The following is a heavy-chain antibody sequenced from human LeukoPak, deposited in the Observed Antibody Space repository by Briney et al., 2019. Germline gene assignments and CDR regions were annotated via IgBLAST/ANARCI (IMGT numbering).Heavy chain of an antibody. Sequence: ASVKVSCKASGYTFTSYAMNWVRQAPGQGLEWMGWISAYNGNTNYAQKLQGRVTMTTDTSTSTAYMELRSLRSDDTAVYYCARGSSGYYGLYYFDYWGQGTLVTVSS. CDR3: ARGSSGYYGLYYFDY. D-gene: IGHD3-22*01. J-gene: IGHJ4*02. CDR1: GYTFTSYA. V-gene: IGHV1-18*01. CDR2: ISAYNGNT.